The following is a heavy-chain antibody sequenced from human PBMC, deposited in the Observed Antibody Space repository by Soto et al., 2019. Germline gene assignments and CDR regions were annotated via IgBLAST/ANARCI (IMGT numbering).Heavy chain of an antibody. Sequence: SGLTLANQTQALTLTGNFSGFSLSTRAVGVGWIRLPPGKALAWAALIYWDDDKRYSPSLKNRLTITKDTSKNHVVLTMTNMDPVDSATDYCAHRHELGAFDIWGQGTKVTVSS. J-gene: IGHJ3*02. D-gene: IGHD1-26*01. V-gene: IGHV2-5*02. CDR2: IYWDDDK. CDR1: GFSLSTRAVG. CDR3: AHRHELGAFDI.